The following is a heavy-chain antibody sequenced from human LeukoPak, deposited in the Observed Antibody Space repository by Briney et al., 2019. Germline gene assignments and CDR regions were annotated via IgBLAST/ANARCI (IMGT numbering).Heavy chain of an antibody. J-gene: IGHJ4*02. CDR1: GGSISSYY. V-gene: IGHV4-59*08. CDR2: IYYSGST. D-gene: IGHD3-10*01. Sequence: SETLSLTCTVSGGSISSYYWSWIRQPPGKGLEWIGYIYYSGSTNYNPSLKSRVTISVDTSKNQFSLKLSSVTAADTAVYYCARLLVRGVIIFDYWGQGTLVTVSS. CDR3: ARLLVRGVIIFDY.